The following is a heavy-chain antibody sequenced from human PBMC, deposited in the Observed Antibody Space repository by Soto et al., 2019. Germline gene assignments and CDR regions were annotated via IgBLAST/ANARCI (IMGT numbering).Heavy chain of an antibody. D-gene: IGHD2-2*01. Sequence: PGGSLRLSCAASGFTFSSYSMNWVRQDPGKGLEWVSSISSSSSYIYYVDSVKGRFSISRDNAKNSLYLQMNSLRAEDTAVYYCARDAARYCSSTSCPYDYWGQGTLVTVSS. CDR3: ARDAARYCSSTSCPYDY. J-gene: IGHJ4*02. CDR1: GFTFSSYS. V-gene: IGHV3-21*01. CDR2: ISSSSSYI.